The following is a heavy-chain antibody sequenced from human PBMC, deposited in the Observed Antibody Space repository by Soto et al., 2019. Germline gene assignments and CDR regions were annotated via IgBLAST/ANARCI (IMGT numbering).Heavy chain of an antibody. V-gene: IGHV3-74*03. Sequence: EVQLVESGGGVVQPGGSLRLSCAVSGFTFSSYWIYWVRQVPGKGLVWVSRINRDGSTTTYADSVKGRFTISRDNAKNTLYLQMNGLRAEDTALYFCVRGGDSGSCDHWGQGTLVTVSS. CDR1: GFTFSSYW. CDR2: INRDGSTT. D-gene: IGHD3-10*01. J-gene: IGHJ4*02. CDR3: VRGGDSGSCDH.